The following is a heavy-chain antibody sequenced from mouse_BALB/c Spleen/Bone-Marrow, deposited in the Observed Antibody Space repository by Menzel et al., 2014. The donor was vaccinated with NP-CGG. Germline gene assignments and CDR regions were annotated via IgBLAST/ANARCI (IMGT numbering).Heavy chain of an antibody. J-gene: IGHJ3*01. V-gene: IGHV1S81*02. CDR1: GYIFTSYW. CDR3: ARWWTTLAY. CDR2: INPSNGRT. D-gene: IGHD1-1*02. Sequence: QVQLQQSGAELVKPGASVKLSCKASGYIFTSYWMHWVKQRPGQGLEWIGEINPSNGRTNYNEKFKSKATLTVDKSSSTAYMQLSSLTSEDSAVYYCARWWTTLAYWGQGTLVTVSA.